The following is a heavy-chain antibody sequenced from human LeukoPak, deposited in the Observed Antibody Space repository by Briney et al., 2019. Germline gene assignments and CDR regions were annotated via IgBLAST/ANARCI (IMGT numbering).Heavy chain of an antibody. CDR3: AKAYGGYEPHYYYYGMDV. Sequence: PGGSLRLSCAASGFTFSYYGMHWVRQAPGKGLEWVVVISYDGSNEYYADSVKGRFTISRDNSKNTLYLQMNSLRAEDTAVYYCAKAYGGYEPHYYYYGMDVWGQGTTVTVSS. D-gene: IGHD5-12*01. J-gene: IGHJ6*02. CDR2: ISYDGSNE. CDR1: GFTFSYYG. V-gene: IGHV3-30*18.